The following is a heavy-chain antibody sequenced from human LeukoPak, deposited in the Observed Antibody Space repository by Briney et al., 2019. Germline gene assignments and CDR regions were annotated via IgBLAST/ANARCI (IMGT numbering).Heavy chain of an antibody. CDR1: GGSISSYY. Sequence: PSETLSLTCTVSGGSISSYYWSWIRQPAGKGLEWIGRIYTSGSTNYNPSLKSRVNMYVDTSKNQFSLKLSSVTAADTAVYYCARDSAPFWSGYPYYYYYYMDVWGKGTTVTVSS. V-gene: IGHV4-4*07. CDR2: IYTSGST. J-gene: IGHJ6*03. D-gene: IGHD3-3*01. CDR3: ARDSAPFWSGYPYYYYYYMDV.